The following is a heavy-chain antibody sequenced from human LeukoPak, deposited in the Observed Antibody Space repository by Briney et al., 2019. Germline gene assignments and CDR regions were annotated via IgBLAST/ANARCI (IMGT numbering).Heavy chain of an antibody. CDR1: GYTFTSYG. D-gene: IGHD3-10*01. J-gene: IGHJ6*03. V-gene: IGHV1-18*01. CDR3: ALTYGSGSYSLYYYMDV. Sequence: GASVKVSCKASGYTFTSYGISWVRQAPGQGLEWMGWISAYNGNTNYAQKLQGRVTMTTDTSTSTAYMELRSLRSDDTAVYYCALTYGSGSYSLYYYMDVWGKGTTVTVSS. CDR2: ISAYNGNT.